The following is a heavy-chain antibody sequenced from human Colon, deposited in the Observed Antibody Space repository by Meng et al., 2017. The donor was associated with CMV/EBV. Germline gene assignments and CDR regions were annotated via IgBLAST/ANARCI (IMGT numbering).Heavy chain of an antibody. Sequence: SETLSLTCTFSPVSIDSYYWSWIRQPPGKGLEWIGYVYYSGSTNYNPSFENRATISIDTSNNQFPFRLTSVPAADTAVYYCAKDAPLVEPTATPWAFDVWGQGTMVTVSS. CDR2: VYYSGST. CDR3: AKDAPLVEPTATPWAFDV. V-gene: IGHV4-59*01. J-gene: IGHJ3*01. D-gene: IGHD2-2*01. CDR1: PVSIDSYY.